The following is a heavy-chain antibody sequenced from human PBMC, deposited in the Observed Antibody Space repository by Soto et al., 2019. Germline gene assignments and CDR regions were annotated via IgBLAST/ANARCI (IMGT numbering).Heavy chain of an antibody. V-gene: IGHV4-34*01. Sequence: ETLSLTCAVYGGSFSGYYWSWIRQPPGKGLEWIGEINHSGSTNYNPSLKSRVTISVDTSKNQFSLKLSSVTAADTAVYYCARNYGSGRNTGYWGQGTLVTVSS. CDR3: ARNYGSGRNTGY. J-gene: IGHJ4*02. D-gene: IGHD3-10*01. CDR2: INHSGST. CDR1: GGSFSGYY.